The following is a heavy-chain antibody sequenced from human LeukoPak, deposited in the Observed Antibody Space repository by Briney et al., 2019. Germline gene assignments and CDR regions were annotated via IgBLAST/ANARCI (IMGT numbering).Heavy chain of an antibody. D-gene: IGHD2-2*01. CDR2: IYYSGST. V-gene: IGHV4-59*01. CDR1: GGSISSYY. CDR3: ARGRCSSTSCYSEY. Sequence: SETLSLTCTVSGGSISSYYWSWIRQPPGKGLEWIGYIYYSGSTNYNPSLKSRVTISVDTSKNQFSLKLSSVTAADTAVYYCARGRCSSTSCYSEYWGQATLVTVSS. J-gene: IGHJ1*01.